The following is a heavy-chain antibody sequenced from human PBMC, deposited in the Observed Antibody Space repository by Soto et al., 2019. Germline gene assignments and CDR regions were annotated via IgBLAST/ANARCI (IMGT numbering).Heavy chain of an antibody. J-gene: IGHJ6*02. CDR1: GFTFSSYG. D-gene: IGHD4-17*01. CDR2: IWYDGSNK. V-gene: IGHV3-33*06. Sequence: PGGSLRLSCAASGFTFSSYGMHWVRQAPGKGLEWVAVIWYDGSNKYYADSVKGRFTISRDNSKNTLYLQMNSLRAEDTAVYYCAKDKLYGGPGYGMDVWGQGTTVTVSS. CDR3: AKDKLYGGPGYGMDV.